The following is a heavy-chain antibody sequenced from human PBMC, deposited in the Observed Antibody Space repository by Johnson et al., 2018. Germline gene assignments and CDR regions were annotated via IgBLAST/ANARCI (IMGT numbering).Heavy chain of an antibody. D-gene: IGHD3-10*01. CDR2: ISFDGSNQ. J-gene: IGHJ3*01. CDR1: GFILTSYA. CDR3: ARDSPGLRDDFDL. V-gene: IGHV3-30*04. Sequence: QVQLVESGGGVVQPRRSLRLSCTVSGFILTSYAMHLVRQAPGKGLEWVAFISFDGSNQYYADSVKGRFTISRDNLKDTVYLQLNGLRIEDTAMYYCARDSPGLRDDFDLWGQGAMVTVSS.